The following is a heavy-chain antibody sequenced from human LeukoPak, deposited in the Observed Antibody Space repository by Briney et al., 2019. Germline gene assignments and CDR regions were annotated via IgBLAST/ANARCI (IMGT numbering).Heavy chain of an antibody. Sequence: SETLSLTCTVSGGSISSYFWSWIRQPAGKGLEWIGRIYTSGSTNYNPSLKSRVTMSVDTSKNQFSLKLSSVTSEDTAVYYCASTFGRITMVRGEINWGQGTLVTVSS. CDR1: GGSISSYF. D-gene: IGHD3-10*01. J-gene: IGHJ4*02. CDR3: ASTFGRITMVRGEIN. CDR2: IYTSGST. V-gene: IGHV4-4*07.